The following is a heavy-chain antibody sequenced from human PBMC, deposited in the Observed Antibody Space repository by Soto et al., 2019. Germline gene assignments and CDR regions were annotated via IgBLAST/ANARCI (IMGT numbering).Heavy chain of an antibody. J-gene: IGHJ3*02. CDR2: INPSGGST. D-gene: IGHD3-22*01. Sequence: GASVKVSCKASGYTFTSYYMHCVRQAPGQGLEWMGIINPSGGSTSYAQKFQGRVTMTRDTSTSTVYMELSSLRSEDTAVYYCARPTYYYDRSGIGAFAIWGQGTMVTVSS. V-gene: IGHV1-46*03. CDR3: ARPTYYYDRSGIGAFAI. CDR1: GYTFTSYY.